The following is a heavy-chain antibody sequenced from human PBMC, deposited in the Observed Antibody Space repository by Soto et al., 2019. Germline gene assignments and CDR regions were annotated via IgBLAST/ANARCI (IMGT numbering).Heavy chain of an antibody. V-gene: IGHV4-59*01. D-gene: IGHD2-2*01. Sequence: QVQLQESGPGLVKPSETLSLTCTVSGDSISSYYWSWIRQPPGKGLEWIGYIYYSGSTNYNPSLRSRVTISVVTSKNQFSLKLSSVTAADTAVYYCARVRCSSTGCYFPWYFDLWGRGTLVTVSS. CDR1: GDSISSYY. J-gene: IGHJ2*01. CDR3: ARVRCSSTGCYFPWYFDL. CDR2: IYYSGST.